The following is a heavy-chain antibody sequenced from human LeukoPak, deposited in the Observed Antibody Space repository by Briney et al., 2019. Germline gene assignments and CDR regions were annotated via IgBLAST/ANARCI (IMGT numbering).Heavy chain of an antibody. V-gene: IGHV4-39*01. CDR3: ARQPAGVVVVPAANGDNWFDP. CDR1: GGSISSSFYY. CDR2: IYYSGST. Sequence: SETLSLTCTVSGGSISSSFYYWGWIRQPPGKGLEWIGSIYYSGSTYYNPSLKSRVTISVDTSKNQFSLKLSSVTAADTAVYYCARQPAGVVVVPAANGDNWFDPWGQGTLVTVSS. J-gene: IGHJ5*02. D-gene: IGHD2-2*01.